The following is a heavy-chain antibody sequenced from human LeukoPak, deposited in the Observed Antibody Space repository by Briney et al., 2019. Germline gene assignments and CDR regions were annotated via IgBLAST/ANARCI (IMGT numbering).Heavy chain of an antibody. CDR1: GYSISSGYY. J-gene: IGHJ4*02. Sequence: ASETLSLTCTVSGYSISSGYYWGWIRQPPGKGLEWIGSIYHSGSTYYNPSLKSRVTISVDTSKNQFSLKLSSVTAADTAVYYCARGVSHFRGYSYGYTFDYWGRGTLVTVSS. CDR3: ARGVSHFRGYSYGYTFDY. V-gene: IGHV4-38-2*02. D-gene: IGHD5-18*01. CDR2: IYHSGST.